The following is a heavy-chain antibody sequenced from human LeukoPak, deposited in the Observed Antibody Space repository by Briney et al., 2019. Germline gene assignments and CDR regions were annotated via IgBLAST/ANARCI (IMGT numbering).Heavy chain of an antibody. J-gene: IGHJ4*02. D-gene: IGHD2/OR15-2a*01. Sequence: AGSLRLSCAVSGFTFSSYWMHWVRQAPGKVLVWVSRINTDGGSTTYADSVKGRFTISRDNAKNTLYLQMNSLRAEDTAVYYCARALLAPYYFDYWGQGALVTVSS. CDR1: GFTFSSYW. CDR3: ARALLAPYYFDY. V-gene: IGHV3-74*01. CDR2: INTDGGST.